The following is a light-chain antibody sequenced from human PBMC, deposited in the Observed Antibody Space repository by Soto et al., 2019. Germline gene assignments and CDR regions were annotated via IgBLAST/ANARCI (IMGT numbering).Light chain of an antibody. CDR3: QKYDSAPWT. CDR1: QGISNY. V-gene: IGKV1-27*01. Sequence: DIQMTQSPSSLSASVRDRVTITCRASQGISNYLAWYQQKPGKVPKLLIYAASTLQSGVPSRFSGSGSGTDFPLTISRLQPEDVANYYRQKYDSAPWTFGQGTKVEIK. CDR2: AAS. J-gene: IGKJ1*01.